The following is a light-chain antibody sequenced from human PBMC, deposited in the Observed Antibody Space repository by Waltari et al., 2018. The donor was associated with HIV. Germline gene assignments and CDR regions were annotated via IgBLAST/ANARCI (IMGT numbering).Light chain of an antibody. J-gene: IGLJ2*01. Sequence: QSVLTQSPSVSEAPGQRVTISCSGSNSNIGSHAVTCYRQSPGKPPRLLVYHDDLNLSGVSDRLSASKSGTSASLAINDLQSEDESLYYCATWDDGLNALLFGGGTKVTVL. CDR2: HDD. CDR1: NSNIGSHA. CDR3: ATWDDGLNALL. V-gene: IGLV1-36*01.